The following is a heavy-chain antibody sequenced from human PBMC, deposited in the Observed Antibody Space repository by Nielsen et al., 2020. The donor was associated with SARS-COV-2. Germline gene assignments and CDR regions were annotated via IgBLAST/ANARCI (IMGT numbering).Heavy chain of an antibody. J-gene: IGHJ4*02. V-gene: IGHV1-3*04. Sequence: ASVKVSCKASGYTFTAYAIHWVRQDPGQRLEWMGWINSDSGNTKYSQKFRGRVTITRDTSASTAYMELSSLRSEDTAVYYCARECSSGWFDYWGQGTLVTVSS. D-gene: IGHD6-19*01. CDR3: ARECSSGWFDY. CDR1: GYTFTAYA. CDR2: INSDSGNT.